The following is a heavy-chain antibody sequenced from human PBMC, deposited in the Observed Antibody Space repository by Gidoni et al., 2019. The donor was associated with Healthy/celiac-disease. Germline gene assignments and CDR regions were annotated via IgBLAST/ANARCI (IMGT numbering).Heavy chain of an antibody. Sequence: QVQLQESGPGLVKPSETLSLTCTVSGAPISSYYWSWIRQPPGKGLEWIGYIYYSGSTNYNPSLKSRVTISVDTSKNQFSLKLSSVTAADTAVYYCARQTGGYSYGYYYYYMDVWGKGTTVTVSS. J-gene: IGHJ6*03. CDR3: ARQTGGYSYGYYYYYMDV. D-gene: IGHD5-18*01. CDR1: GAPISSYY. CDR2: IYYSGST. V-gene: IGHV4-59*01.